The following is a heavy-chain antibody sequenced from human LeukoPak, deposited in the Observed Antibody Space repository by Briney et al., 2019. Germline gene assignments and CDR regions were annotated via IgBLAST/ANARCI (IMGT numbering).Heavy chain of an antibody. Sequence: ASVKVSCKASGYTFTSYGISWVRQAPGQGLEWMGWISGYNGNTNYAQKLQGRVTMTTDTSTSTAYMELRSLRSDDTAVYYCARAPYYYDSSGYYFFDYWGQGTLVTVSS. CDR3: ARAPYYYDSSGYYFFDY. CDR2: ISGYNGNT. J-gene: IGHJ4*02. V-gene: IGHV1-18*01. D-gene: IGHD3-22*01. CDR1: GYTFTSYG.